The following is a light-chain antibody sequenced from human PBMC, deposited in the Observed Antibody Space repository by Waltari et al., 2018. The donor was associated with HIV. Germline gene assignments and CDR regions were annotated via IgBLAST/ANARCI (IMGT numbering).Light chain of an antibody. CDR1: QGINSY. J-gene: IGKJ4*01. CDR3: QQLNSYPLT. V-gene: IGKV1-9*01. CDR2: VAS. Sequence: IHSTPSPHFLSASLGARVTISCRATQGINSYIACYQQKPGKAPKLLFYVASTLRSGVPSRFSGSGSGTEFTLTISNLQPEDSATYYCQQLNSYPLTFGGGTTVETK.